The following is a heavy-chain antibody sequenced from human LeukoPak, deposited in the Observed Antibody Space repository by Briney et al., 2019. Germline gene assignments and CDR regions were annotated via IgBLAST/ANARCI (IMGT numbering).Heavy chain of an antibody. CDR2: INPNGGGT. D-gene: IGHD1-26*01. V-gene: IGHV1-2*02. CDR1: GYTFTGYY. J-gene: IGHJ6*02. Sequence: ASVKVSCKASGYTFTGYYIHWVRQAPGQGLEWMGWINPNGGGTSYAQKFQARVTMTRDTSINTAYMELSRLLPDDTAVFYCAREASGGHGTDVWGQGTTITVSS. CDR3: AREASGGHGTDV.